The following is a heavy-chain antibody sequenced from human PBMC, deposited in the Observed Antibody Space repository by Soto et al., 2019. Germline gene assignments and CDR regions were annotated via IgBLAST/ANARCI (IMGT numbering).Heavy chain of an antibody. J-gene: IGHJ5*02. CDR3: ARHYSSGSRNWFDP. V-gene: IGHV4-39*01. Sequence: SETLSLTCSVSGGSINSSSYFWGWVRQPPGKGLEWIGSIYYSGSAYYNPSLRSRVTISVDTSKNQFSLKLSSVTAADTAVFYCARHYSSGSRNWFDPWGQGTLVTVSS. CDR1: GGSINSSSYF. D-gene: IGHD6-19*01. CDR2: IYYSGSA.